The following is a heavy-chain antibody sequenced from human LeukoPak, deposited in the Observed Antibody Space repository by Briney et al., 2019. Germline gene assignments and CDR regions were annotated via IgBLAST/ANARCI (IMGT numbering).Heavy chain of an antibody. CDR1: GYTLTELS. V-gene: IGHV1-24*01. J-gene: IGHJ4*02. CDR3: ATVPTDCTNGVCYRSGDY. CDR2: FDPEDGET. D-gene: IGHD2-8*01. Sequence: ASVKVSCKVSGYTLTELSMHWVRQAPGKGLEWMGGFDPEDGETIYAQKFQGRVTMTEDTSTDTAYMELSSLRSEDTAVYYCATVPTDCTNGVCYRSGDYWGQGTLVTVSS.